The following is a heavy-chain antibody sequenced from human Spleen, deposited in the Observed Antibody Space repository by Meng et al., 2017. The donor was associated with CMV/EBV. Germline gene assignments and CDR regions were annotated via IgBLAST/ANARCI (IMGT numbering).Heavy chain of an antibody. Sequence: GGSLRLSCAASGFTFSSYTMKWVRQAPGKGLEWVSSISSRSTYISYTDSVKGRFTVSRDNAKNSLYLQMTSLRAEDTAIYYCARDRGYSHGYAFDHWGQGTPVTVSS. CDR1: GFTFSSYT. J-gene: IGHJ4*02. CDR3: ARDRGYSHGYAFDH. D-gene: IGHD5-18*01. V-gene: IGHV3-21*01. CDR2: ISSRSTYI.